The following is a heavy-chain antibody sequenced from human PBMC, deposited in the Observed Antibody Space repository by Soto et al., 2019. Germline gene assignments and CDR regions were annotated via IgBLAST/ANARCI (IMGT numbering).Heavy chain of an antibody. D-gene: IGHD6-6*01. V-gene: IGHV1-2*02. J-gene: IGHJ5*02. CDR2: INPNSGGT. CDR3: ARDFSIAARPLGWLDP. Sequence: GASVKVSCKASGYTFTGYYMHWVRQAPGQGLEWMGWINPNSGGTNYAQKFQGRVTMTRDTSISTAYMELSRLTSDDPAVYYCARDFSIAARPLGWLDPWGQGTLVTFSS. CDR1: GYTFTGYY.